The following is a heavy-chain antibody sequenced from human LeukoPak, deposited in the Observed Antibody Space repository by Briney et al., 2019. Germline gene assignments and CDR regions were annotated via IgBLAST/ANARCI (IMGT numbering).Heavy chain of an antibody. D-gene: IGHD3-10*01. CDR3: ARRGMDGSGSYYTFDY. CDR1: GYTFTGYY. V-gene: IGHV1-2*02. CDR2: INPNSGGT. J-gene: IGHJ4*02. Sequence: ASVKVSCKASGYTFTGYYMHWVRQAPGQRLEWMGWINPNSGGTNYAQKFQGRVTMTGDTSISTAYMELSRLRSDDTAVYYCARRGMDGSGSYYTFDYWGQGTLVTVSS.